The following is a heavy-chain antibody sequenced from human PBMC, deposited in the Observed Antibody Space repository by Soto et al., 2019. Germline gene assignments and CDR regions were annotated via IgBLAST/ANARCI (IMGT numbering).Heavy chain of an antibody. CDR3: ARDNYGPIDC. D-gene: IGHD3-10*01. V-gene: IGHV1-2*02. J-gene: IGHJ4*02. Sequence: QVQLVQSGAEVKKPGASVKVSCRPSGYTFTAYYIHWVRQAPGQGLEWMGWVDPNSGGTRDAQNFQGRVTMTRDTSTSTVYMEINWLRSDDTALSYCARDNYGPIDCWGQGTRVTVSS. CDR1: GYTFTAYY. CDR2: VDPNSGGT.